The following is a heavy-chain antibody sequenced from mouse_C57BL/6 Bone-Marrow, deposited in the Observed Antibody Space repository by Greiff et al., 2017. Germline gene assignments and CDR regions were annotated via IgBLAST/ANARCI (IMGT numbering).Heavy chain of an antibody. CDR3: ARDRSELYYAMDY. D-gene: IGHD1-1*01. Sequence: EVKLMESGGGLVKPGGSLKLSCAASGFTFSSYAMSWVRQTPEKRLEWVATISDGGSYTYYPDNVKGRFTISRDNAKNNLYLQMSHLKSEDTAMYYCARDRSELYYAMDYWGQGTSVTVSS. CDR1: GFTFSSYA. CDR2: ISDGGSYT. J-gene: IGHJ4*01. V-gene: IGHV5-4*01.